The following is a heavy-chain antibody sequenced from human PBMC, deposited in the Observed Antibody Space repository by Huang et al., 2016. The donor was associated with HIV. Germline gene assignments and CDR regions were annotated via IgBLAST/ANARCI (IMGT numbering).Heavy chain of an antibody. CDR2: MYDNGGP. J-gene: IGHJ1*01. V-gene: IGHV4-39*02. D-gene: IGHD6-19*01. CDR3: VRTGVAVADDPKYFQS. Sequence: QMYVQESGPGLVKPSETLSLTCTVSCGSISSNSYYWAWVRQAPRKSLEGIGSMYDNGGPQYNPSLKTRLTISADKWKNNFLHQLKSVTARDTDLYICVRTGVAVADDPKYFQSWGQGALVTVSS. CDR1: CGSISSNSYY.